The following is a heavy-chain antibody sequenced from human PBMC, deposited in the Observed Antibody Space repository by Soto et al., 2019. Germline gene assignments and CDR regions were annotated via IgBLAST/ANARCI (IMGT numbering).Heavy chain of an antibody. D-gene: IGHD2-2*01. J-gene: IGHJ5*02. CDR3: ARLIEVVPAAGGNWSDP. CDR1: GGSFSGYY. CDR2: INHSGST. Sequence: SETLSLTCAVYGGSFSGYYWSWIRQPPGKGLEWIGEINHSGSTNYNPSLKSRVTISVDTSKNQFSLELSSVTAADTAVYYCARLIEVVPAAGGNWSDPWGQGTLVTVSS. V-gene: IGHV4-34*01.